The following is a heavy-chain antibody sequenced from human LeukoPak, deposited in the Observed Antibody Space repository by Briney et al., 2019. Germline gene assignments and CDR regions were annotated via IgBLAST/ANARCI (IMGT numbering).Heavy chain of an antibody. CDR2: IYSGGNT. V-gene: IGHV3-53*01. Sequence: GGSLRLSCAASGFTVSSHSMSWVRQAPGKGLEWVSVIYSGGNTFDADSVKGRFTISRDNSKNTLYLQMNSLRAEDTAVYYCARDRAGGSGFDYWGQGTLITVSS. D-gene: IGHD1-26*01. CDR1: GFTVSSHS. CDR3: ARDRAGGSGFDY. J-gene: IGHJ4*02.